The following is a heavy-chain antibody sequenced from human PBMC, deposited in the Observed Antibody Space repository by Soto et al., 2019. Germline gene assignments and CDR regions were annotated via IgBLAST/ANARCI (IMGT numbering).Heavy chain of an antibody. CDR3: AKFEGHPLEYWYLDF. CDR2: IHGGGGAT. D-gene: IGHD1-1*01. CDR1: GFTFSAYA. V-gene: IGHV3-23*01. J-gene: IGHJ2*01. Sequence: EVQLLESGGGLVQPGGSLRLSCAASGFTFSAYAMGWVRQAPGKGLEWVSTIHGGGGATHYADSMKGRFTTSRDDSKNTMYAQMNSLRVEDTAVYYCAKFEGHPLEYWYLDFCGRCTLVTVSP.